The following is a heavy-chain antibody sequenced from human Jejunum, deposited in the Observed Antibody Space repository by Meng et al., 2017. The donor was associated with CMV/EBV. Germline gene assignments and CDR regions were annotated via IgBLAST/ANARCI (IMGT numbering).Heavy chain of an antibody. CDR2: IYYNGNA. V-gene: IGHV4-30-4*08. Sequence: VQRKGSGPRLVNPSQTLSLTCTGSGDSISRGDYSWNWIRQSPGKGLEWIGYIYYNGNAYYNPSLQSRVSISVDTSKNEFSLNLNSVTAADTALYFCARGGIFRGIDYWGQGTLVTVSS. CDR3: ARGGIFRGIDY. J-gene: IGHJ4*02. CDR1: GDSISRGDYS. D-gene: IGHD3-10*01.